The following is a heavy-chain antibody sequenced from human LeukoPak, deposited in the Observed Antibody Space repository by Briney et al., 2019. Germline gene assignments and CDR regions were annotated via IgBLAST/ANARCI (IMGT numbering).Heavy chain of an antibody. CDR3: ARDHDHYYDILTGYLPRFDY. D-gene: IGHD3-9*01. CDR1: GYTFTSYG. J-gene: IGHJ4*02. CDR2: VSAYNGST. V-gene: IGHV1-18*01. Sequence: ASVKVSCKASGYTFTSYGISWVRQAPGQGLEWMGWVSAYNGSTNYAQKLQGRVTMTTDTSTSTAYMELRSLRSDDPAVYYCARDHDHYYDILTGYLPRFDYWGQGTLVTVSS.